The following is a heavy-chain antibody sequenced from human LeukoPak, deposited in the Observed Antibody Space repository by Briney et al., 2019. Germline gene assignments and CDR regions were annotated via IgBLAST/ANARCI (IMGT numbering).Heavy chain of an antibody. CDR2: IYSDGST. J-gene: IGHJ4*02. CDR1: GFTVSDNY. D-gene: IGHD6-19*01. Sequence: GGSLRLSCAASGFTVSDNYMTWVRQAPGKGLEWVSIIYSDGSTYYADSVKDRFTISRDNSKNTLFLQMNSLRAEDTAVYYCAKDRTIAVAGSYYFDYWGQGTLVTVSS. V-gene: IGHV3-66*01. CDR3: AKDRTIAVAGSYYFDY.